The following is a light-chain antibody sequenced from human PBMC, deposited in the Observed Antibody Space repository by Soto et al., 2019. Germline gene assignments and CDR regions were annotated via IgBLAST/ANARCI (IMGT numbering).Light chain of an antibody. J-gene: IGKJ2*01. Sequence: EIVLTQSPGTLSLSPGERATLSCRASQSVSSSYLAWYQQKPGQAPRLLIYGASSRATGIPDRFSGSGSGTDFTLTISRLEPEDFAVCYCQQYVSSPPYTFGQGTKLEIK. CDR1: QSVSSSY. V-gene: IGKV3-20*01. CDR2: GAS. CDR3: QQYVSSPPYT.